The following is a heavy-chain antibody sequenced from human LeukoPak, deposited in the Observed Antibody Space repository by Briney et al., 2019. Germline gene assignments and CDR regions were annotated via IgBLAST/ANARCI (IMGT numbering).Heavy chain of an antibody. CDR3: ARSSGTGTFSY. J-gene: IGHJ4*02. Sequence: PSEALSLTCPVSGDSISRSTYYWAWIRQPPGKGLEWIGSVYYGRSPYFNPSLESRATISVDTSKNHFSLKMSSVTAADTAVYYCARSSGTGTFSYWGQGTLVTASS. CDR2: VYYGRSP. D-gene: IGHD6-25*01. CDR1: GDSISRSTYY. V-gene: IGHV4-39*02.